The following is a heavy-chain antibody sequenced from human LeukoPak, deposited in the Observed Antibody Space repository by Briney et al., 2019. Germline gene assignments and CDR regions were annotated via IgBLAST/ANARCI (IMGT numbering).Heavy chain of an antibody. CDR3: ARVGDHYHWYLDL. CDR2: LYSGSST. Sequence: PGGSLTPSCAASGFTVSTNYMNWIRQAPGKGLEWVSILYSGSSTYYADSVKGRFTISRDDSKNTLYLQMNSLRAEDTAVYYCARVGDHYHWYLDLWGRGTHVTVSS. J-gene: IGHJ2*01. V-gene: IGHV3-53*01. D-gene: IGHD3-10*01. CDR1: GFTVSTNY.